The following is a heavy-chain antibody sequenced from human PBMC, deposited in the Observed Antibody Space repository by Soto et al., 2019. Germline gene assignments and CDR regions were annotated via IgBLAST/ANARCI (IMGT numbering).Heavy chain of an antibody. V-gene: IGHV1-2*02. CDR1: GYTFTGYY. J-gene: IGHJ6*02. CDR2: INPNSGNT. CDR3: ARDIVVVPATSGYYYYGMDV. D-gene: IGHD2-2*01. Sequence: QVQLVQSGAEVKKPGASVKVSCKASGYTFTGYYMHWVRQAPGQGLEWMGWINPNSGNTNYAQKLQGRVTMTTDTSTSTAYMELRSLRSDDTAVYYCARDIVVVPATSGYYYYGMDVWGQGTTVTVSS.